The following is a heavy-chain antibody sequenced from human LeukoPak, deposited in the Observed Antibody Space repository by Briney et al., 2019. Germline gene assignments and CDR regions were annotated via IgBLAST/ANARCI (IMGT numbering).Heavy chain of an antibody. CDR1: GGSISSYY. J-gene: IGHJ6*03. D-gene: IGHD6-13*01. CDR3: ARDRSSWYLAYYYYMDV. CDR2: IYTSGST. V-gene: IGHV4-4*07. Sequence: SETLSLTCTVSGGSISSYYWSWIRQPAGKGLEWIGRIYTSGSTNYNPSLKSRVTISVDTPKNQFSLKLSSVTAADTAVYYCARDRSSWYLAYYYYMDVWGKGTTVTVSS.